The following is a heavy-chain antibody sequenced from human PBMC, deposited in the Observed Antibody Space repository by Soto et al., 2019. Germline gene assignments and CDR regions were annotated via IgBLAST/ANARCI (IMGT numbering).Heavy chain of an antibody. CDR3: ATDHTLREVPYRVAYALDV. CDR2: FDPADGER. D-gene: IGHD5-12*01. CDR1: AVSL. Sequence: AVSLIKRVRLGPGKGPEWLGGFDPADGERIYSLKFQGRFSMTEDTSTDTACMELSRLTSADTAIYYCATDHTLREVPYRVAYALDVWGQGTAVTVSS. J-gene: IGHJ6*02. V-gene: IGHV1-24*01.